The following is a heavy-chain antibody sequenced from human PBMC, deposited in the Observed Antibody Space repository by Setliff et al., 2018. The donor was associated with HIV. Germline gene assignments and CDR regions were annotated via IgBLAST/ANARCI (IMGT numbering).Heavy chain of an antibody. CDR1: GYMFSLYG. D-gene: IGHD1-7*01. Sequence: ASVKVSCKTSGYMFSLYGIHWLRQAPGQNLEWMGWINTETGTPTYAPGFTGRSVLSLDTSVSAAYLEISSLVAEDSALYYCARGASGENYPDYCGQGTMVTASS. V-gene: IGHV7-4-1*02. CDR2: INTETGTP. CDR3: ARGASGENYPDY. J-gene: IGHJ4*02.